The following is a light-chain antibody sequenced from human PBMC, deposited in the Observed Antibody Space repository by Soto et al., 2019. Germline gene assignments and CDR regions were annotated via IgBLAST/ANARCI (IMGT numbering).Light chain of an antibody. J-gene: IGLJ3*02. Sequence: QLVLTQSPSASASLGASVKLTCTLSSGHSSYAIAWHQQQPEKGPRYLMKVNSDGSHSKGDGIPDRFSGSSSGAERYLTISSLQSEDEADYYCQTWGTGIRVFGGGTKLTAL. CDR2: VNSDGSH. CDR1: SGHSSYA. V-gene: IGLV4-69*01. CDR3: QTWGTGIRV.